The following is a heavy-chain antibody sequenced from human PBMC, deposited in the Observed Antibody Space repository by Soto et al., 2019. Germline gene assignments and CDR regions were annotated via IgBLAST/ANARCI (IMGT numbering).Heavy chain of an antibody. V-gene: IGHV3-30*03. CDR2: ISGDGINT. CDR3: ARGNLSFDFDS. CDR1: GFNFGFFG. J-gene: IGHJ4*02. Sequence: QIQLVESGGDVVQPGKSLRLSCAASGFNFGFFGMHWVRQAPGKGLEWVAFISGDGINTQYADSVRGRFTLSRDYSRKTMYLQMDSLRDEDTALYYCARGNLSFDFDSWALGTLVTVSS. D-gene: IGHD1-26*01.